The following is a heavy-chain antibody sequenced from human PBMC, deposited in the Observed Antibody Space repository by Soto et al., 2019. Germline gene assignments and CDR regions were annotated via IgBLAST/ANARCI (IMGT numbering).Heavy chain of an antibody. D-gene: IGHD3-22*01. J-gene: IGHJ4*02. CDR3: ATYYDSSGPTFDY. CDR1: GGSISTGDHY. Sequence: QVQLQESGPGLVKPSQTLSLTCTVSGGSISTGDHYWSCIRQPPGKGLEWIAYIYYTGTTYYNPSLESRVTLAVDTSKNQFSLKLSSVTATDTAVYYCATYYDSSGPTFDYWGQGTQVTVSS. V-gene: IGHV4-30-4*01. CDR2: IYYTGTT.